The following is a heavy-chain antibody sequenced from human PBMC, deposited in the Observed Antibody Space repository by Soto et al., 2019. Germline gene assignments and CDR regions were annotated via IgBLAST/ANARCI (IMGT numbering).Heavy chain of an antibody. CDR1: GYTFTSYY. J-gene: IGHJ6*02. Sequence: QVQLVQSGAEVKKPGASVKVSCKASGYTFTSYYMHWVRQAPGQGLEWMGIINPSGGSTSYAQKFQGRVTMTRDTSTSTVYMELSSLRSEYTAVYYCARDTAMVIHYYYGMDVWGPGTTVTVSS. CDR2: INPSGGST. D-gene: IGHD5-18*01. CDR3: ARDTAMVIHYYYGMDV. V-gene: IGHV1-46*01.